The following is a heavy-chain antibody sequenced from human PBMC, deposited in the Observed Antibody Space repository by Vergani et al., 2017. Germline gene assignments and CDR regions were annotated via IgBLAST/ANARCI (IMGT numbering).Heavy chain of an antibody. CDR1: GFTFSSYE. V-gene: IGHV3-48*03. CDR3: ARADACSGGSCYASYFDY. J-gene: IGHJ4*02. D-gene: IGHD2-15*01. Sequence: EVQLVESGGGLVQPGGSLRLSCAASGFTFSSYEMNWVRQAPGKGLEWVSHISSSGSTIYYADSVKGRFTVSRDNAKNSLYLQMNSLRAEDTAVYYCARADACSGGSCYASYFDYWGQGTQVTVSS. CDR2: ISSSGSTI.